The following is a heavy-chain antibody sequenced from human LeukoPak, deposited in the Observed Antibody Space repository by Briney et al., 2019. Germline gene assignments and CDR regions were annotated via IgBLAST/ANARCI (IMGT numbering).Heavy chain of an antibody. CDR3: ASTDYYDSRGYYFDY. CDR2: IIPIFGTA. J-gene: IGHJ4*02. V-gene: IGHV1-69*05. D-gene: IGHD3-22*01. Sequence: SVKVSCKASGGTFSSYAISWVRQAPGQGLEWMGGIIPIFGTANYAQKFQGRVTITTDESTSTAYMELSSLRSEDTAVYYCASTDYYDSRGYYFDYWGQGTLVTVSS. CDR1: GGTFSSYA.